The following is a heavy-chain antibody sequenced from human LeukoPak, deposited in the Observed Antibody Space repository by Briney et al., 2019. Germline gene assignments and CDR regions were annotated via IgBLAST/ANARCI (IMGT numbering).Heavy chain of an antibody. CDR3: ARVGSYGDYGFDY. V-gene: IGHV3-48*01. D-gene: IGHD4-17*01. CDR1: GFTFNSYS. Sequence: GGSLRLSCAASGFTFNSYSLNWVPQAQGKGLEWVSYISSSSSTIYYADSVKGRFTISRDNAKNSLYLQMNSLRAEDTAVYYCARVGSYGDYGFDYWGQGTLVTLSS. J-gene: IGHJ4*02. CDR2: ISSSSSTI.